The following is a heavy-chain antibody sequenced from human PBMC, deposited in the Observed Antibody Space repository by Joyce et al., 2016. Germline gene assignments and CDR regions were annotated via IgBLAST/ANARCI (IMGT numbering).Heavy chain of an antibody. J-gene: IGHJ4*02. CDR3: ARDAIGGVERTNEFFDH. CDR2: IIPVFGTA. D-gene: IGHD1-26*01. Sequence: QVQLVQSGAEVRKPGSSVKVSCKASGGTFSTYAITWVRQAPGQSLEWVGVIIPVFGTATYPQKFQGRVTITADEPTTTAYMELRSLGSEDTAVYYCARDAIGGVERTNEFFDHWGQGTLVTVSP. V-gene: IGHV1-69*12. CDR1: GGTFSTYA.